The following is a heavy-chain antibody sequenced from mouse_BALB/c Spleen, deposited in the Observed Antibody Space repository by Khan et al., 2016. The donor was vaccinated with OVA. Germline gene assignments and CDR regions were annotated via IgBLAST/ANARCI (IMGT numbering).Heavy chain of an antibody. CDR2: ISSSGST. CDR3: ARDGSRYNYAMDY. CDR1: GYSITSDYA. D-gene: IGHD2-3*01. V-gene: IGHV3-2*02. J-gene: IGHJ4*01. Sequence: EVELVESGPGLVKPSQSLSLTCTVTGYSITSDYAWNWIRQLPGNQLEWMGYISSSGSTNYNPALKSRISITRDTSKNQFFLQLNSVTTEDTATYYCARDGSRYNYAMDYWGQGTSVTVSS.